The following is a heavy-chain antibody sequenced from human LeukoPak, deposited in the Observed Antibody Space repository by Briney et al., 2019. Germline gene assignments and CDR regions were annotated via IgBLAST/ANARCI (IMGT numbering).Heavy chain of an antibody. D-gene: IGHD3-10*01. J-gene: IGHJ4*02. CDR1: GFXFSRYA. V-gene: IGHV3-64D*06. CDR3: VKDSSSGSYFDY. Sequence: GSLRLSCSASGFXFSRYAMYWVRQAPGKGLEYVSAISSNGGSTYYADSVKGRFTISRDNSRNTLHLQMSSLRVEDTAVYYCVKDSSSGSYFDYWGQGTLVTVSS. CDR2: ISSNGGST.